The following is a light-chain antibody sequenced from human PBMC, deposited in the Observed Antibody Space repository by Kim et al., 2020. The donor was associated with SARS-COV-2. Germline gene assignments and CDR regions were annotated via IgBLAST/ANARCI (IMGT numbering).Light chain of an antibody. CDR3: QQTSNLPLT. Sequence: SASVGDRVTITCRASQAIGSWLAWYQHRPGKAPKVLIYSASSLQSGVPSRFSGSGSGTDFTLTISSLQPEDSAIYYCQQTSNLPLTFGGGTKLEIK. J-gene: IGKJ4*01. CDR2: SAS. CDR1: QAIGSW. V-gene: IGKV1-12*01.